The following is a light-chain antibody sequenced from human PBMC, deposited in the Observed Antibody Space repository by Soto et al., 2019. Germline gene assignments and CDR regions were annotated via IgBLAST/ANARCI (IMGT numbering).Light chain of an antibody. CDR3: QQRSNWPPVT. Sequence: IRLTQSPSSLSASVGDRVTITCRASQGISSYLAWYQQKPGKAPKLLIYAASTLQSGVPSRFSGSGSGTDFTLTISSLQPEDFATYYCQQRSNWPPVTFGGGTKVDIK. CDR1: QGISSY. V-gene: IGKV1-9*01. J-gene: IGKJ4*01. CDR2: AAS.